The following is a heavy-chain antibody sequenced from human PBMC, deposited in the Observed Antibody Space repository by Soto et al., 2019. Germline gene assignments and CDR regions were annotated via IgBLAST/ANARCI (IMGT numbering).Heavy chain of an antibody. V-gene: IGHV4-39*01. CDR1: GGSITSSSYY. CDR2: IYYSGST. CDR3: ATQEVGGTYVYTFDP. J-gene: IGHJ5*02. Sequence: QLHLRESGPGLVKPSETLSLTCTVSGGSITSSSYYWGWIRQPPGKGLEWIGSIYYSGSTYYNPSLKSRVTIPVDTSKNQFSLKLSSVTAADTAVYYCATQEVGGTYVYTFDPWGLGTLVTVSS. D-gene: IGHD1-26*01.